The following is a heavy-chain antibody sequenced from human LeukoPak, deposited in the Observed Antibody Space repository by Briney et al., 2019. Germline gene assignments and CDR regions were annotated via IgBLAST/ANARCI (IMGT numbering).Heavy chain of an antibody. Sequence: GGSLRLSCAASGFTFSSYWMHWVRQAPEKGLVWVSRINSDGSSTSYADSVKGRFTISRDNAKNTLYLQMNSLRAEDTAVYYCAREDYYYFDYWGQGTLVTVSS. CDR2: INSDGSST. J-gene: IGHJ4*02. D-gene: IGHD2/OR15-2a*01. CDR1: GFTFSSYW. V-gene: IGHV3-74*01. CDR3: AREDYYYFDY.